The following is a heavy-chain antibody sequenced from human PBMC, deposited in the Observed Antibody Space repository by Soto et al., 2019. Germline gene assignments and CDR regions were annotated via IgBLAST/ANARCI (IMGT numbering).Heavy chain of an antibody. CDR2: IYYSGST. CDR1: GGSISSGDYY. V-gene: IGHV4-30-4*01. CDR3: ARGTTVTTYHYYYYYGMDV. D-gene: IGHD4-17*01. Sequence: SETLSLTCTVSGGSISSGDYYWSWIRQPPGKGLEWIGYIYYSGSTYYNPSLKSRVTISVDTSKNQFSLKLSSVTAADTAVYYCARGTTVTTYHYYYYYGMDVWGQGTTVTVSS. J-gene: IGHJ6*02.